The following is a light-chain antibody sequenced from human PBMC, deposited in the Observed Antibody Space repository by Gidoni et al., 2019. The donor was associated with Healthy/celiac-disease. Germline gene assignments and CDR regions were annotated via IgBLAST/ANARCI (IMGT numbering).Light chain of an antibody. CDR2: AAS. V-gene: IGKV1-39*01. CDR3: QQSYSTPMYT. CDR1: QRISSY. J-gene: IGKJ2*01. Sequence: IQMTQSPSTLSASVGDRVTITCRASQRISSYLNWYQQKPGKAPKLLIYAASSLQSGVPSRFSGSGSWTDFTLTISSLQPEDYATYYCQQSYSTPMYTFGQGTKLEIK.